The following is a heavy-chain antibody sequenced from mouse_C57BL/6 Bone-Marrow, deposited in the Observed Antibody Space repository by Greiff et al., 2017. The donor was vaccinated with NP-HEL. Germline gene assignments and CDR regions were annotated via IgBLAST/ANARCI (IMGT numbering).Heavy chain of an antibody. CDR2: IDPENGDT. V-gene: IGHV14-4*01. J-gene: IGHJ3*01. CDR3: TTGYKFAY. D-gene: IGHD2-2*01. Sequence: EVQLQQSGAELVRPGASVKLSCTASGFNIKDDYMHWVKQRPEQGLEWIGWIDPENGDTEYASKFQGKATITADTSSNTAYLQLSSLTSEDTAVYYCTTGYKFAYWGQGTLVTVSA. CDR1: GFNIKDDY.